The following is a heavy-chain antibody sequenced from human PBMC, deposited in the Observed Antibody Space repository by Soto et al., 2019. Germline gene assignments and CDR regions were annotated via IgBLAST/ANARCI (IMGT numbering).Heavy chain of an antibody. J-gene: IGHJ4*02. V-gene: IGHV3-11*05. Sequence: QVQLVESGGGLVKPGGSLRLSCAASGFTFSDYYMSWIRQAPGKGLEWVAYISSSSSYTNYADSVKGRFTISRDNAKNSLYLQMNSLRAEDTAVYYCAGELWFGDPTDGYWGQGTLVTVSS. CDR3: AGELWFGDPTDGY. CDR2: ISSSSSYT. D-gene: IGHD3-10*01. CDR1: GFTFSDYY.